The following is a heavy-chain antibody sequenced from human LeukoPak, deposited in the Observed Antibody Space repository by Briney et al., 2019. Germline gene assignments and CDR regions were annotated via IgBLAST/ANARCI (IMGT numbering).Heavy chain of an antibody. CDR1: GFTFSSYS. CDR3: ARVDKQQLVGGVSDY. J-gene: IGHJ4*02. CDR2: ISSSSSYI. V-gene: IGHV3-21*01. Sequence: GGSLRLSCAASGFTFSSYSMNWVRQAPGKGLEWVSSISSSSSYIYYADSVKGRFTISRDNAKNSLYLQMNSLRAEDTAVYYCARVDKQQLVGGVSDYWGQGTLVTVSS. D-gene: IGHD6-13*01.